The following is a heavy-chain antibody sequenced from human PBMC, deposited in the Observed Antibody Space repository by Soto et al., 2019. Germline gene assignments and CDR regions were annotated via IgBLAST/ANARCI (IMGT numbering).Heavy chain of an antibody. D-gene: IGHD3-10*01. Sequence: QVQLVQSGGEVKKPGASVKVSCKASGYTFTSYGISWVRQAPGQGLERMGWISPYSGNTNYAQKVQGRVTMTTDTSTSTAYMELKSLRSDDTAVYYCARIDYGSGSYYWGQGTLVTVSS. J-gene: IGHJ4*02. V-gene: IGHV1-18*01. CDR2: ISPYSGNT. CDR3: ARIDYGSGSYY. CDR1: GYTFTSYG.